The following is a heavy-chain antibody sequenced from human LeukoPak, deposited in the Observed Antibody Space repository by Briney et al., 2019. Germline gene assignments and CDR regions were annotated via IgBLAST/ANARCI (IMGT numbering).Heavy chain of an antibody. CDR3: ARSLRGWYKDY. V-gene: IGHV1-8*01. J-gene: IGHJ4*02. CDR2: MNPNSGNK. Sequence: ASVKVSCKASGYTFTNYDINWVRQATGQGLEWMGWMNPNSGNKAYAQKFQGRRTMTRDTSISTIYMELSSPTSEDTAVYYCARSLRGWYKDYWGQGTLVTVSS. CDR1: GYTFTNYD. D-gene: IGHD6-19*01.